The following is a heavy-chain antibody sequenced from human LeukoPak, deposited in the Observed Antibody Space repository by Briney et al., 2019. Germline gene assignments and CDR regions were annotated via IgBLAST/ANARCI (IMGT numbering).Heavy chain of an antibody. CDR1: GDSVSTNSAA. J-gene: IGHJ4*02. CDR3: ARDADTNGYYLDY. D-gene: IGHD3-3*01. V-gene: IGHV6-1*01. Sequence: SQTLSLTCAISGDSVSTNSAAWNWIRQSPSRGLEWLGRTYYRSKWYNDYALSVKSRISIEADTSKNQLSLQLKSVTPEDTAVYYCARDADTNGYYLDYWGQGTLVTVSS. CDR2: TYYRSKWYN.